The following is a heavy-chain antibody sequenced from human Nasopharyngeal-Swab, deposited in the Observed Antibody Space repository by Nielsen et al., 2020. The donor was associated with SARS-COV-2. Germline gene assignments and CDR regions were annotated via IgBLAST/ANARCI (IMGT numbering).Heavy chain of an antibody. Sequence: GESLKISCAASGFTVSSNYMSWVRQAPGKGLEWVSVIYSGGSTYYADSVKGRFTISRHNSKNTLYLQMNSLRAEDTAVYYCAKDGPYYYDSSGYYRGVASFDYWGQGTLVTVSS. CDR3: AKDGPYYYDSSGYYRGVASFDY. V-gene: IGHV3-53*01. J-gene: IGHJ4*02. D-gene: IGHD3-22*01. CDR2: IYSGGST. CDR1: GFTVSSNY.